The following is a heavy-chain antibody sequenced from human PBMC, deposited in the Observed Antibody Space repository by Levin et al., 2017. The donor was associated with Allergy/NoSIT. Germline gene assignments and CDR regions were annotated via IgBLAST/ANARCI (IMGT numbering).Heavy chain of an antibody. Sequence: PSETLSLTCAASGFTFRLYGMSWVRQAPGKGLEWVSEISGNGGTTDYADSVKGRFTISRDNSKNTLFLQMNRLRVEDTAIYFCAKSVATIFDPLDYWGQGSLVTVSS. V-gene: IGHV3-23*01. D-gene: IGHD5-24*01. J-gene: IGHJ4*02. CDR2: ISGNGGTT. CDR3: AKSVATIFDPLDY. CDR1: GFTFRLYG.